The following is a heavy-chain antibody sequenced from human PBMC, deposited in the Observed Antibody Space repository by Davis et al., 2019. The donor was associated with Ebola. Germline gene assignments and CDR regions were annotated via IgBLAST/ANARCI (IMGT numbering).Heavy chain of an antibody. CDR1: GFTFSSYG. CDR3: AKDRVVATIGGMDV. CDR2: ISYDGSNK. J-gene: IGHJ6*02. D-gene: IGHD5-12*01. V-gene: IGHV3-30*18. Sequence: PGGSLRLSCAASGFTFSSYGMHWVRQAPGKGLERVAVISYDGSNKYYADSVKGRFTISRDNSKNTLYLQMNSLRAEDTAVYYCAKDRVVATIGGMDVLGQGTTVTVSS.